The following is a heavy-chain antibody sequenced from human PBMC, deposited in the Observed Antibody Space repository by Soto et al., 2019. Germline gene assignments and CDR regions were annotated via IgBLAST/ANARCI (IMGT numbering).Heavy chain of an antibody. CDR1: GYTFTRYA. Sequence: ASVKVSCKASGYTFTRYALHWVRQAPGQRLEWKGWNKAGIGGTKFSQKFQGRVTITRDTSASTAYMELSSLRFEDTAVYYRARETGSTPNFDYWGQGTLVTVSS. J-gene: IGHJ4*02. V-gene: IGHV1-3*01. CDR3: ARETGSTPNFDY. CDR2: NKAGIGGT. D-gene: IGHD4-17*01.